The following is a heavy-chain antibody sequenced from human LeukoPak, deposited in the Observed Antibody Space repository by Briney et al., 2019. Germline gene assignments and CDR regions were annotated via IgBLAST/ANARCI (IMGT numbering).Heavy chain of an antibody. D-gene: IGHD4-17*01. V-gene: IGHV1-69*13. CDR3: ARATGQAWFDP. CDR2: IIPIFGTA. Sequence: GASVKVSCKASGYTFTSYGISWVRQAPGQGLEWMGGIIPIFGTANYAQKFQGRVTVTADESTSTAYMELSSLRSEDTAVYYCARATGQAWFDPWGQGTLVTVSS. CDR1: GYTFTSYG. J-gene: IGHJ5*02.